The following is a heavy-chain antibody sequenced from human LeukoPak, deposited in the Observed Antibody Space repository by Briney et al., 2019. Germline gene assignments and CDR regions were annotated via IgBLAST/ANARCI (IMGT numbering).Heavy chain of an antibody. CDR2: ISSSSTYI. V-gene: IGHV3-21*01. CDR1: GFTFSSYS. D-gene: IGHD2-2*01. CDR3: ARASCSSTSCTLGGAFDI. Sequence: GGCLRLSCAASGFTFSSYSMNWVRQAPGKGLEWASSISSSSTYIYYADSVKGRFTISRDNAKNSLYLQMNSLRAEDTAVYYCARASCSSTSCTLGGAFDIWGQGTMVTVSS. J-gene: IGHJ3*02.